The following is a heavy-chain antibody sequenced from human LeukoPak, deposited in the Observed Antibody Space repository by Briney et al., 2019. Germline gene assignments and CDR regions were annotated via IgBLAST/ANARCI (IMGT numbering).Heavy chain of an antibody. CDR1: GGSISSYY. D-gene: IGHD4-23*01. J-gene: IGHJ4*02. CDR2: IFNSGST. V-gene: IGHV4-59*08. Sequence: SETLSLTCTVSGGSISSYYWSWIRQPPGKGLEWIGYIFNSGSTNYNPSLRSRVTISVDTSKNQFSLKLSSVTAADTAVYYCARRGGHGGSFDYWGQGTLVTVSS. CDR3: ARRGGHGGSFDY.